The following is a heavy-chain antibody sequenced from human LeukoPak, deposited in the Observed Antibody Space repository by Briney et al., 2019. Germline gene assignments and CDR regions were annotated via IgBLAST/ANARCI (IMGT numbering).Heavy chain of an antibody. D-gene: IGHD4-17*01. J-gene: IGHJ4*02. CDR3: ARDDGTTLGY. Sequence: SETLSLTCAVSGGSMTSHSWWSWVRQPPGKGLEWIGEIYHGGDTNYDPSLKSRVSMSLDKSENHFSLNLNSVTAADTAIYYCARDDGTTLGYWGQGTLVTVSS. V-gene: IGHV4-4*02. CDR1: GGSMTSHSW. CDR2: IYHGGDT.